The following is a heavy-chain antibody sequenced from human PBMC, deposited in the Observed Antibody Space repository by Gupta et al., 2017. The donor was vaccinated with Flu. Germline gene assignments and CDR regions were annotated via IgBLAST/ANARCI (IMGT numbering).Heavy chain of an antibody. J-gene: IGHJ4*02. CDR3: VKDLNYGSGSAILDY. CDR2: MTYNSGII. V-gene: IGHV3-9*01. D-gene: IGHD3-10*01. Sequence: EVQLVESGGGLVQPGMSLRLSCVASAFRFGAYALHWVRKVPGKGLVGVSGMTYNSGIIGYADSVKGRFTISRDNAKNSLYLQMNSLRAEDTALYFCVKDLNYGSGSAILDYWGQGTLVTVSS. CDR1: AFRFGAYA.